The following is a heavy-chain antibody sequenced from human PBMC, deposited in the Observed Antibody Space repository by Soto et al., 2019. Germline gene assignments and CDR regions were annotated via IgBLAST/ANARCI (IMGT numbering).Heavy chain of an antibody. CDR1: GGSIRSYY. J-gene: IGHJ4*02. Sequence: PSETLSLTCTVSGGSIRSYYWSWIRQPPGKGLEWIGYIYYSGSTNYNPSLKSRVTISVDRSKNQFSLKLSSVTAADTAVYYCAGGIAARPLGYWGQGTLVTVSS. D-gene: IGHD6-6*01. V-gene: IGHV4-59*12. CDR3: AGGIAARPLGY. CDR2: IYYSGST.